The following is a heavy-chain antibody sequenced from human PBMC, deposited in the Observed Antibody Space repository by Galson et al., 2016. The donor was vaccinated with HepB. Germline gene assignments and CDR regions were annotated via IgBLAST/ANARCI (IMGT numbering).Heavy chain of an antibody. CDR3: ARVGYSRDWDSFDY. Sequence: SLRLSCAASGFIVSNNYMSWVRQAPGKGLEWVSVIHSSGSTYYADPVKGRFSISRDKAKNRLYLQMNGLRAEDTAVYYCARVGYSRDWDSFDYWGQGTLVIVSS. CDR2: IHSSGST. V-gene: IGHV3-53*01. J-gene: IGHJ4*02. CDR1: GFIVSNNY. D-gene: IGHD6-19*01.